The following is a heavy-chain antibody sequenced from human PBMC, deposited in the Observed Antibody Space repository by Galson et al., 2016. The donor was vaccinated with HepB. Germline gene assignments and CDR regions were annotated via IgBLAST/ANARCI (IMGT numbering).Heavy chain of an antibody. J-gene: IGHJ4*02. Sequence: SVKVSCKVSGGTFSNFAISWVRQAPGHGLEWMGGIIPIFAPANSAQKFQGRVTITADESTTTAYMELSGLRSEDMAVYYCARGGAGKDWNFDYWGQGTLGTVSS. D-gene: IGHD3/OR15-3a*01. CDR3: ARGGAGKDWNFDY. CDR2: IIPIFAPA. V-gene: IGHV1-69*13. CDR1: GGTFSNFA.